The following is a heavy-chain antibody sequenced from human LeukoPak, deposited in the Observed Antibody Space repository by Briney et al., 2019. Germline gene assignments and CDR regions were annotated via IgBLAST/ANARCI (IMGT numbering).Heavy chain of an antibody. Sequence: PSETLSLTCTVSGGSISSYYWSWIRRPPGKGLEWIGYIYYSGSTNYNPSLKSRVTISVDTSKNQFSLKLSSVTAADTAVYYCARGLWYYYDSSGYYRTPSRGFDYWGQGTLVTVSS. D-gene: IGHD3-22*01. J-gene: IGHJ4*02. CDR1: GGSISSYY. CDR2: IYYSGST. CDR3: ARGLWYYYDSSGYYRTPSRGFDY. V-gene: IGHV4-59*01.